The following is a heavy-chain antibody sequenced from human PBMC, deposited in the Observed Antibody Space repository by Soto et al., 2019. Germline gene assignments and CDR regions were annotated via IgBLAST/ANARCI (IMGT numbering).Heavy chain of an antibody. CDR2: IWYDGSNK. CDR3: AGVYTVTTMEYCFGMDV. J-gene: IGHJ6*02. Sequence: QVQLVESGGGVVQPGRSLRLSCAASGFTFSSYGMHWVRQAPGKGLEWVAVIWYDGSNKYYGDSVKGRFTISRDNSKNTLYLQMTSLRAEDTAVYYCAGVYTVTTMEYCFGMDVWGQGTTVTVSS. CDR1: GFTFSSYG. D-gene: IGHD4-17*01. V-gene: IGHV3-33*01.